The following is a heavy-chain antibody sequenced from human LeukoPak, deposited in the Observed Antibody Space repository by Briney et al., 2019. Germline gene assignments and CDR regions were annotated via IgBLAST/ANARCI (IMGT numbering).Heavy chain of an antibody. CDR2: IYYSGST. Sequence: SETLSLTCAVYGGSFSGYYWSWIRQHPGKGLEWIGYIYYSGSTYYNPSLKSRVTISVDTSKNQFSLKLSSVTAADTAVYYCARDRPYYYDSSGHAFDIWGQGTMVTVSS. D-gene: IGHD3-22*01. CDR1: GGSFSGYY. V-gene: IGHV4-31*11. CDR3: ARDRPYYYDSSGHAFDI. J-gene: IGHJ3*02.